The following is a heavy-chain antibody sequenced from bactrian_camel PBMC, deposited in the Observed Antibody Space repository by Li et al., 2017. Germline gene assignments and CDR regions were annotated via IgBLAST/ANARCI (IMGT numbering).Heavy chain of an antibody. Sequence: QLVESGGGLVQPGWSLRLSCAASGFTFAAVWMARVRQAPGKGLEWVSLISSSGGSTLYADSVKGRFTISRDNAKNMINLELNSLKTEDTAMYYCAANPSTATSCTLRRDFGYWGQGTQVTVS. J-gene: IGHJ6*01. CDR2: ISSSGGST. V-gene: IGHV3S25*01. D-gene: IGHD4*01. CDR3: AANPSTATSCTLRRDFGY. CDR1: GFTFAAVW.